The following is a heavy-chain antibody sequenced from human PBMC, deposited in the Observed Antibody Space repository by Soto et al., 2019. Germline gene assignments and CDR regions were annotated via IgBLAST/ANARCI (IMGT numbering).Heavy chain of an antibody. CDR3: ARGGIVVVVAARDAFDI. V-gene: IGHV4-31*03. CDR1: GGSISSGGYY. J-gene: IGHJ3*02. CDR2: IYYSGNT. D-gene: IGHD2-15*01. Sequence: QVQLQESGPGLVKPSQTLSLTCTVSGGSISSGGYYWSWIRQHPGKGLEWIGYIYYSGNTYYNPSLKSRVTISVDTSKNQFSLKLSSVTAADTAVYYCARGGIVVVVAARDAFDIWGQGTMVTVSS.